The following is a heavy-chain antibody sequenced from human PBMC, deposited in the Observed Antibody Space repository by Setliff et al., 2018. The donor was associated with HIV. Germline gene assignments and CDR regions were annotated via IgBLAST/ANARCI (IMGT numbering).Heavy chain of an antibody. CDR1: GFNFGDYG. CDR2: IRSRTQGGAP. V-gene: IGHV3-49*04. D-gene: IGHD5-18*01. CDR3: TRDAVIEGYSYGSACGY. Sequence: GGSLRLSCTASGFNFGDYGVSWVRQAPGKGLEWIGFIRSRTQGGAPEYAASVQGRFTISRDESKSIAYLQMNSLKTEDTAVYYCTRDAVIEGYSYGSACGYWGQGTLVTVSS. J-gene: IGHJ4*02.